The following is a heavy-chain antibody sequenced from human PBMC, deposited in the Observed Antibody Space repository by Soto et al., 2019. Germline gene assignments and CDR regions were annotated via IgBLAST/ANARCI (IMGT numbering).Heavy chain of an antibody. D-gene: IGHD3-22*01. CDR3: ARVAVYYYDSSGYFDY. V-gene: IGHV6-1*01. CDR2: TYYRSKWYN. Sequence: QTLSLTCAISGDSVSSNSAAWNWIRQSPSRGLEWLGRTYYRSKWYNDYAVSVKSRITINPDTSKNQFSLQLNSVTPEDTAVYYCARVAVYYYDSSGYFDYWGQGTLVTVSS. CDR1: GDSVSSNSAA. J-gene: IGHJ4*02.